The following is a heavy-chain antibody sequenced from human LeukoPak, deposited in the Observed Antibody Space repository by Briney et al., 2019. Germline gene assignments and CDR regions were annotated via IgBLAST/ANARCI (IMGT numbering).Heavy chain of an antibody. D-gene: IGHD2-2*01. CDR3: YARPVLPAAFLPSGNYMDV. CDR1: GFTVSTEY. Sequence: GGSLRLSCAASGFTVSTEYMSWVRQAPGKGLEWLSVFYSGGMTYYADSVKGRFIISRDNSKNTLYLQMNRLRAEDTAVYYCYARPVLPAAFLPSGNYMDVWGKGTTVTVSS. V-gene: IGHV3-53*01. J-gene: IGHJ6*03. CDR2: FYSGGMT.